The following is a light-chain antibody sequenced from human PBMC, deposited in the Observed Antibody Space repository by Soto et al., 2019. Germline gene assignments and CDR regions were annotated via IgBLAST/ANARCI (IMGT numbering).Light chain of an antibody. V-gene: IGKV3-11*01. CDR3: QQRSNWPGT. J-gene: IGKJ4*01. Sequence: EIVLTQSPATLSLSPGEGATLSCRASQTVSRYLAWYQQKPRQAPRLLIYDASNRAAGIPDRFIGSGSETDFTLTISSLEPEDFAVYYCQQRSNWPGTFGGGTKVEIK. CDR2: DAS. CDR1: QTVSRY.